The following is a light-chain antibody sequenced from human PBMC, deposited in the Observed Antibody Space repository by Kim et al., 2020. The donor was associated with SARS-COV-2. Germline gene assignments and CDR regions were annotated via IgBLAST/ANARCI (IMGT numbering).Light chain of an antibody. CDR1: QTISSY. V-gene: IGKV1-39*01. Sequence: SVGDRVTITCRASQTISSYLNWYQQKPGNAPKVLIYAATSLQSGVPSRFSARGTGTDFTLTISSLQAEDFATYYCQQTYITPLTFGGGTKVDIK. J-gene: IGKJ4*01. CDR3: QQTYITPLT. CDR2: AAT.